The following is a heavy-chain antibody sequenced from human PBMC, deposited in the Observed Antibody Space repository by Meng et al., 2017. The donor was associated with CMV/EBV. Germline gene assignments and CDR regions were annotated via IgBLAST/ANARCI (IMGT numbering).Heavy chain of an antibody. D-gene: IGHD4-17*01. Sequence: GGSLRLSCAASGFTFSSYEMNWVRQAPGKGLEWVSYISSSGSTIYYADSVKGRFTISRDNAKNSLYLQMNSLRAEDTAVYYCARRNTVTQNDYWGQETLVTVSS. V-gene: IGHV3-48*03. CDR1: GFTFSSYE. CDR2: ISSSGSTI. J-gene: IGHJ4*02. CDR3: ARRNTVTQNDY.